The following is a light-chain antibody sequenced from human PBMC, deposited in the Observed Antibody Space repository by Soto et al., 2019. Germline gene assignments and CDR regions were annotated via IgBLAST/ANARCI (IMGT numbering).Light chain of an antibody. Sequence: QSALTQPASVSGSPGQSITISCTGTSSDVAGYNDVSWYQQHPGKAPNLMIYEVSNRPSGVSKRFSGSKSGNTASLTISGLQAEDEADYYCSSYTSSSHVVFGGGTKLPVL. J-gene: IGLJ2*01. V-gene: IGLV2-14*01. CDR1: SSDVAGYND. CDR3: SSYTSSSHVV. CDR2: EVS.